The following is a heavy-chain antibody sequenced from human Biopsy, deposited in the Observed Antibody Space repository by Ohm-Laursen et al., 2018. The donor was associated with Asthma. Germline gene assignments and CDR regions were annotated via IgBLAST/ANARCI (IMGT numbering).Heavy chain of an antibody. Sequence: SLRLSCAAFGFTFSDYGLHWVRQAPGKGLEWVAVGGSYYDGGLKYYADSVNGRFTVSRDDSKNTLYLQMNSLRPDDTAVYYCPKDVFPGWELRRGPDYWGQGTLVTVSS. D-gene: IGHD1-26*01. J-gene: IGHJ4*02. CDR1: GFTFSDYG. CDR2: GGSYYDGGLK. V-gene: IGHV3-30*18. CDR3: PKDVFPGWELRRGPDY.